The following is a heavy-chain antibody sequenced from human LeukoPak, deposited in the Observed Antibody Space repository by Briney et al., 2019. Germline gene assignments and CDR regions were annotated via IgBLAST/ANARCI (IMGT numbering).Heavy chain of an antibody. CDR2: ISGSGGST. CDR1: GGSFSGYY. Sequence: ETLSLTCAVYGGSFSGYYWSWVRQAPGKGLEWVSAISGSGGSTYYADSVKGRFTISRDNSKNTLYLQMNSLRAEDTAVYYCAKERLITSDYWGQGTLVTVSS. V-gene: IGHV3-23*01. D-gene: IGHD3-16*01. CDR3: AKERLITSDY. J-gene: IGHJ4*02.